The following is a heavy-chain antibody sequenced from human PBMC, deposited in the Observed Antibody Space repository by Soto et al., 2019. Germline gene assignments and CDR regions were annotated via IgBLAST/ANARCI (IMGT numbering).Heavy chain of an antibody. CDR1: GGPLSRHS. V-gene: IGHV1-69*01. D-gene: IGHD4-17*01. Sequence: VSLKGSGGPLSRHSISWVGQAPGQGLEWMGGIIPIFGTANYAQKFQGRVTITADESTSTAYMELRSLFSEDTAVYYCARGHEYGGNSDAFDIWGQGTVVTVSS. CDR2: IIPIFGTA. J-gene: IGHJ3*02. CDR3: ARGHEYGGNSDAFDI.